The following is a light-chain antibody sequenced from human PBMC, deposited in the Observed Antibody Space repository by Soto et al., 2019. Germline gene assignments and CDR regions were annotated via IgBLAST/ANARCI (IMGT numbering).Light chain of an antibody. J-gene: IGLJ1*01. V-gene: IGLV2-18*01. CDR3: SLYSSNGSLI. Sequence: QSVLTQPASVSGSPGQSVTISCTATTTDIDNCDSVSWYQQAPGTAPKLIIYDVNNRPSGAPDRFSGSTSGNTASLTISGLQAEDETDYFCSLYSSNGSLIFGPGTKVTVL. CDR1: TTDIDNCDS. CDR2: DVN.